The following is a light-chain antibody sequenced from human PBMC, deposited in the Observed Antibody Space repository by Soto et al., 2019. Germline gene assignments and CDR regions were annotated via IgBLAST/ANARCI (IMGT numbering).Light chain of an antibody. V-gene: IGLV2-23*01. CDR2: EGC. J-gene: IGLJ2*01. CDR1: SSDVGSYNL. CDR3: CSYAGSSSV. Sequence: QSALTQPASVSGSPGQSITISCTGTSSDVGSYNLVSWYQQHPGKAPKLMIYEGCKRPSGVSNRFSGSKSGNTASLTISGLQAEDEADYYCCSYAGSSSVFGGGTKVTVL.